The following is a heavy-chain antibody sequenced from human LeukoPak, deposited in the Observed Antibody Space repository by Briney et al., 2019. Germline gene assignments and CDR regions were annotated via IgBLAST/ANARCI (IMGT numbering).Heavy chain of an antibody. Sequence: GGSLRLSCSASGFPFSIYAMHWVRQAPGKGLEYVSAISDSGGSTYYADSVKGRFTISSDNSKNTLYLQMSSLRAEDTAVYFCVRGYSFGPYGMDVWGQGTTVTVSS. CDR1: GFPFSIYA. CDR2: ISDSGGST. CDR3: VRGYSFGPYGMDV. J-gene: IGHJ6*02. V-gene: IGHV3-64D*09. D-gene: IGHD2-15*01.